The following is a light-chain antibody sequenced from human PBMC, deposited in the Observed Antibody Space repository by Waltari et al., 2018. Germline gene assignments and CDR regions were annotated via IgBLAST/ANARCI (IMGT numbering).Light chain of an antibody. CDR1: QSLLYSSNNKNY. J-gene: IGKJ1*01. CDR3: QQYYTTLWT. Sequence: DIVMTQSPDSLAASLGERAPINCKSSQSLLYSSNNKNYLAWYQQKPGQPPKLLIYWASTRESGVPDRFTGSGSGTDFTLTISSLQAEDVAVYYCQQYYTTLWTFGQGTKVEIK. CDR2: WAS. V-gene: IGKV4-1*01.